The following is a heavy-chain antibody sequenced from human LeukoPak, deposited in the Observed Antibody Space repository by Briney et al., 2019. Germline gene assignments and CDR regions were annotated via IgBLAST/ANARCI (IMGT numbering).Heavy chain of an antibody. J-gene: IGHJ6*03. Sequence: GGSLRLSCAASGFTFSKYGIHWVRQAPGKGLEWVAFIFYDGVKDYYADSVKGRFTISRDNSKNTVFLQMNSLRGDDTAVYYCAKDRLAYQYYYYMDVWGKGTAVTVSS. CDR3: AKDRLAYQYYYYMDV. V-gene: IGHV3-30*02. CDR1: GFTFSKYG. CDR2: IFYDGVKD. D-gene: IGHD2-21*01.